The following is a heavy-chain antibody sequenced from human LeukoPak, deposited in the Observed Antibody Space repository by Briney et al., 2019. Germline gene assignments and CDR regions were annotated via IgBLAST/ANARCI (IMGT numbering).Heavy chain of an antibody. D-gene: IGHD6-19*01. CDR3: ARVLPWVAGSPRTVDY. Sequence: ASVKVSCKASGGTFSSYTISWVRQAPGQGLEWMGRIIPILGIANYAQKFQGRVTITADTSTSTAYMELRSLRSDDTAVYYCARVLPWVAGSPRTVDYWGQGTLVTVSS. CDR1: GGTFSSYT. J-gene: IGHJ4*02. V-gene: IGHV1-69*02. CDR2: IIPILGIA.